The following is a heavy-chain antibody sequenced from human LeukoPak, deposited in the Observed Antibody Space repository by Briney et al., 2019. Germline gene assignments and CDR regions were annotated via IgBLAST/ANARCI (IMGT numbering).Heavy chain of an antibody. J-gene: IGHJ4*02. CDR1: GFTFSSYS. Sequence: GRSLRLSCAASGFTFSSYSMNWVRQAPGKGLEWVSSISSSSSYIYYADSVKGRFTISRDNAKNSLYLQMNSLRAEDTAVYYCARDRQWLVGGNFDYWGQGTLVTVSS. CDR3: ARDRQWLVGGNFDY. D-gene: IGHD6-19*01. CDR2: ISSSSSYI. V-gene: IGHV3-21*01.